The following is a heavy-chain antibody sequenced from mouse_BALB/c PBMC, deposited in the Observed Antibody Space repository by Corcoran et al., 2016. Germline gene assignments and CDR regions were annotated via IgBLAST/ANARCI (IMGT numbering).Heavy chain of an antibody. D-gene: IGHD1-1*01. V-gene: IGHV9-3-1*01. Sequence: QIQLVQSGPELKKPGETVKISCKASGYTFTNYGMNWVKQAPGKGLKWMGWINTYTGEPTYADDFKGRFAFSLETSASPAYLQINNLKNEDTATYFCARPLGYYGSSFAYWGQGTLVTVSA. J-gene: IGHJ3*01. CDR1: GYTFTNYG. CDR3: ARPLGYYGSSFAY. CDR2: INTYTGEP.